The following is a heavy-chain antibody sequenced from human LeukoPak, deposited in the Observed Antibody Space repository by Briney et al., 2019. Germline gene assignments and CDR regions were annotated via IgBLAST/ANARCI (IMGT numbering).Heavy chain of an antibody. CDR3: ARLYYDILTDYYYFDY. V-gene: IGHV4-39*01. J-gene: IGHJ4*02. Sequence: PSETLSLICTVSGGSISSSDYYWGWIRQPPGKGLEWIGSIYYSGSTYYNPSLKSRVTISVDTSKRQFSLKLNSVTAADTAVYYCARLYYDILTDYYYFDYWGQGTLVTVSS. D-gene: IGHD3-9*01. CDR1: GGSISSSDYY. CDR2: IYYSGST.